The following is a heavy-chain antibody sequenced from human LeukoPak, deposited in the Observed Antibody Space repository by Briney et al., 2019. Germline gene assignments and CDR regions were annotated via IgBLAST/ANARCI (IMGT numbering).Heavy chain of an antibody. CDR3: RVVAATRDYYYYGMDV. J-gene: IGHJ6*02. CDR1: GFTFSSYW. CDR2: IKQDGSEK. V-gene: IGHV3-7*02. D-gene: IGHD2-15*01. Sequence: GGSLRLSCAASGFTFSSYWMSWVRQAPGKGLEWVANIKQDGSEKYYVGSVKGRFTISRDNAKNSLYLQMNSLRAEDTAVYYCRVVAATRDYYYYGMDVWGQGTTVTVSS.